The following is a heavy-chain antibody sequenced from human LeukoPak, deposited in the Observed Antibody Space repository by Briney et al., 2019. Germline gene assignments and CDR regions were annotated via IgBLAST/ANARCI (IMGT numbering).Heavy chain of an antibody. CDR1: GFTFSSYW. D-gene: IGHD1-26*01. CDR3: TTDGRRELPTRDY. J-gene: IGHJ4*02. V-gene: IGHV3-15*01. Sequence: GGSLRLSCAASGFTFSSYWMSWVRQAPGKGLEWVGSIKSKADGGTTDYAAPVKGRFTISRDDSKNTLYLQMNSLKTEDTAVYYCTTDGRRELPTRDYWGQGTLVTVSS. CDR2: IKSKADGGTT.